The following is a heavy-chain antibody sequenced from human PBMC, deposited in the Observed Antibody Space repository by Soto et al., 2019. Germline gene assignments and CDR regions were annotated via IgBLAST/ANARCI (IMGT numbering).Heavy chain of an antibody. J-gene: IGHJ3*01. CDR3: AKKGLGSLATYCTTGDCHYAFDV. D-gene: IGHD2-8*01. CDR1: GFTFYNYA. Sequence: PGGSLRLSCAASGFTFYNYAMNWVRQAPGKGLEWVSTISGGGDGTYYADSVKGRFTISRDNSRNTVYLQMISLRAEDTAVYYCAKKGLGSLATYCTTGDCHYAFDVWGQGTLVTVSS. CDR2: ISGGGDGT. V-gene: IGHV3-23*01.